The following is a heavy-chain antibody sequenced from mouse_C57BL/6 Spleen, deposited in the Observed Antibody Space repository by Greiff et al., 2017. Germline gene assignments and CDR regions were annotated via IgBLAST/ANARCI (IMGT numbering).Heavy chain of an antibody. CDR3: ARRGTTVRAWFAY. CDR2: INPNNGGT. Sequence: VQLQQSGPELVKPGASVKIPCKASGYTFTDYNMDWVKQSNGKSLEWIGDINPNNGGTIYNQKFKGKATLTVDKSSSTVYMELRSLTSEDNAVYYCARRGTTVRAWFAYWGQGTLVTVSA. CDR1: GYTFTDYN. J-gene: IGHJ3*01. D-gene: IGHD1-1*01. V-gene: IGHV1-18*01.